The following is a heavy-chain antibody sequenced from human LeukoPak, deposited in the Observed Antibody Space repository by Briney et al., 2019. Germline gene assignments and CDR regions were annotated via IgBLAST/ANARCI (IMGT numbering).Heavy chain of an antibody. V-gene: IGHV3-20*04. J-gene: IGHJ6*03. CDR1: GFNFDDYG. CDR3: AKAWGRLKPSYYYMDV. D-gene: IGHD7-27*01. CDR2: INWNGGSS. Sequence: PGGSLRLSCAASGFNFDDYGMSWVRQAPGKGLEWVSGINWNGGSSGYADSVKGRFTISRDNSKNSLYLQMNSLRTEDTALYYCAKAWGRLKPSYYYMDVWGKGTTVTVSS.